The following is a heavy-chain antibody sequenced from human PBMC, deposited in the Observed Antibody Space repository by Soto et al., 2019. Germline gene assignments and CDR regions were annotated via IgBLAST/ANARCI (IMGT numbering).Heavy chain of an antibody. V-gene: IGHV4-39*01. CDR1: GGSISSSSHY. Sequence: ETLSLTCTVSGGSISSSSHYWGWIRQPPGKGLEWIGSMYYSGNTYYNPSLTSRVTISVDTSKNQFSLTLSSVTAADTAVYYCARLTKGYCSGNICFPFWGHGTLVTVSS. D-gene: IGHD2-15*01. CDR2: MYYSGNT. CDR3: ARLTKGYCSGNICFPF. J-gene: IGHJ4*01.